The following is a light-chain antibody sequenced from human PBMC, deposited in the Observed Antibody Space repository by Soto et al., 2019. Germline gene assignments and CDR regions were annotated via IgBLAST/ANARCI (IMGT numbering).Light chain of an antibody. J-gene: IGLJ2*01. CDR3: QVWDSSSDPEV. V-gene: IGLV3-21*04. CDR1: NIGSKS. Sequence: SYELTQPPSVSVAPGKTARITCGGNNIGSKSVHWYQQKPGQAPVLVIYYDSDRPSGIPERFSGSNAGNTATLTISRVDAGEEADYYCQVWDSSSDPEVFGGGAQLTVL. CDR2: YDS.